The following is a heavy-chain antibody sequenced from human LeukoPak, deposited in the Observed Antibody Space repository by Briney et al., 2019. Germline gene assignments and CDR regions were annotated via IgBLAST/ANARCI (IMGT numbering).Heavy chain of an antibody. CDR2: IIPIFGTA. CDR3: ASGRDVDTAMVIDY. V-gene: IGHV1-69*13. J-gene: IGHJ4*02. CDR1: GGTFSSYA. Sequence: GASVKVSCKASGGTFSSYAISWVRQAPGQGLEWMGGIIPIFGTANYAQKFQGRVTITADESTSTAYMELSSLRSEDTAVYYCASGRDVDTAMVIDYWGQGTLVIVSS. D-gene: IGHD5-18*01.